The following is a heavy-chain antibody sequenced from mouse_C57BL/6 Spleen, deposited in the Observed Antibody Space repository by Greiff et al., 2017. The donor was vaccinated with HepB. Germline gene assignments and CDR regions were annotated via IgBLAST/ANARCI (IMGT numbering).Heavy chain of an antibody. CDR1: GYTFTSYW. V-gene: IGHV1-74*01. CDR3: AISGGYYYGSRYLDY. J-gene: IGHJ2*01. CDR2: IHPSDSDT. Sequence: VKLQQPGAELVKPGASVKVSCKASGYTFTSYWMHWVKQRPGQGLEWIGRIHPSDSDTNYNQKFKGKAKLTVDKSSNTAYMQLSSLTSEVSAVSYCAISGGYYYGSRYLDYWGQGTTLTVSS. D-gene: IGHD1-1*01.